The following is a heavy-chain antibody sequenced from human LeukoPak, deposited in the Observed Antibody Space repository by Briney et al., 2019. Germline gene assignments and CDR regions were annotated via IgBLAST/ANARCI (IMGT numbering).Heavy chain of an antibody. CDR1: GDSISSYY. CDR2: IYTSGTT. J-gene: IGHJ5*02. Sequence: SETLSLTCTVSGDSISSYYWSWIRQPPGKGLEWIGYIYTSGTTNYNPSLKSRVTISVDTSKNQLSLKLSSVTAAGTAVYYCARGSDYWYRFDPWGQGTLVTVSS. V-gene: IGHV4-4*09. CDR3: ARGSDYWYRFDP. D-gene: IGHD2-8*02.